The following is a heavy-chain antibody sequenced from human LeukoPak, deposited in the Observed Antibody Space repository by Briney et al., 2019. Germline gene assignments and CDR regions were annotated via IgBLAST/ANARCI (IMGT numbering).Heavy chain of an antibody. V-gene: IGHV1-2*02. CDR3: ARDLEPVAGNVAWWFDP. Sequence: SVKVSCKASGYTFTGYYMRWVRQAPGQGLEWMGWINPNSGGTNYAQKFQGRVTMTRNTSISTAYMELSRLRSDDTAVYYCARDLEPVAGNVAWWFDPWGQGTLVTVSS. J-gene: IGHJ5*02. D-gene: IGHD6-19*01. CDR1: GYTFTGYY. CDR2: INPNSGGT.